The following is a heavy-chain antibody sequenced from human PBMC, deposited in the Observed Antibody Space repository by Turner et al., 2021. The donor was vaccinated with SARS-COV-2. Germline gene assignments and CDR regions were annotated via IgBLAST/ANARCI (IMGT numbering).Heavy chain of an antibody. Sequence: VQLVESGGDFVLPGGSLRLSCVGSGLSFSDHWMHWVRQGPGKGLVWVSRISDDGSSASYGGSVRGRFTVSRDNAKNTLYLQMNSLRPDDTGVYYCTRRGIAAAGNDYWGQGTLVTVSS. CDR1: GLSFSDHW. J-gene: IGHJ4*02. CDR3: TRRGIAAAGNDY. V-gene: IGHV3-74*01. CDR2: ISDDGSSA. D-gene: IGHD6-13*01.